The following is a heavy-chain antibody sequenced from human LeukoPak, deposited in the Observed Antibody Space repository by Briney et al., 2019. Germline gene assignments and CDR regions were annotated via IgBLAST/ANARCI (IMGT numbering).Heavy chain of an antibody. CDR2: IIPILGIA. Sequence: SVKVSCKASGGTFSIYAISWVRQAPGQGLEWMGRIIPILGIANYAQKFQGRVTITADKSTSTAYMELSSLRSEDTAVYYCARGGYSYGTDYWGQGTLVTVSS. D-gene: IGHD5-18*01. CDR3: ARGGYSYGTDY. V-gene: IGHV1-69*04. J-gene: IGHJ4*02. CDR1: GGTFSIYA.